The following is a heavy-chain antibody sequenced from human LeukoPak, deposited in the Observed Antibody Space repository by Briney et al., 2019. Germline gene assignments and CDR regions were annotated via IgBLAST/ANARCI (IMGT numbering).Heavy chain of an antibody. CDR2: ISYDGSNK. D-gene: IGHD3-10*01. CDR1: GFTFSSYA. Sequence: GGSLRLSCAASGFTFSSYAMHWVRQAPGKGLEWVAVISYDGSNKYYADSVKGRFTISRDNSKNTLYLQMNSLRAEDTAVYYCARGLYYGSGNDAFDIWGQGTMVTVSS. V-gene: IGHV3-30*04. J-gene: IGHJ3*02. CDR3: ARGLYYGSGNDAFDI.